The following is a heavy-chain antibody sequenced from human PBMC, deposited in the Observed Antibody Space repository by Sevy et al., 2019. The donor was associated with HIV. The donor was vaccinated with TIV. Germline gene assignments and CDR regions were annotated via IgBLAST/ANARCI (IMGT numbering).Heavy chain of an antibody. CDR1: GFSFSDYW. CDR2: MRQDGRET. V-gene: IGHV3-7*03. Sequence: GGSLRLSCEASGFSFSDYWMTWVRQAPGKGLEWVANMRQDGRETYYVDSVKGRFTVSRDKAKNSLWLQMNSLRAEDTAVYYCARGIFGSGSRLGLGYWGQGPLVTVSS. CDR3: ARGIFGSGSRLGLGY. J-gene: IGHJ4*02. D-gene: IGHD3-10*01.